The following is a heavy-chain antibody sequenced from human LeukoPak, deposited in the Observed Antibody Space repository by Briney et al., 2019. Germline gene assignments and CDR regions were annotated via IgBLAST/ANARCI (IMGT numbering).Heavy chain of an antibody. CDR2: ILWDDDK. D-gene: IGHD3-16*02. Sequence: ESGPALVKPTQTLTLTCTFSGFSLTTNGMCVSWIRQPPGKALEWLALILWDDDKYYSTSLKTRLAISKDASKNRVVLTMTYMDPEDTATYYCARTQMSYDYVWGSYRQYHFDYWGQGVPVTVSS. CDR1: GFSLTTNGMC. J-gene: IGHJ4*02. CDR3: ARTQMSYDYVWGSYRQYHFDY. V-gene: IGHV2-70*13.